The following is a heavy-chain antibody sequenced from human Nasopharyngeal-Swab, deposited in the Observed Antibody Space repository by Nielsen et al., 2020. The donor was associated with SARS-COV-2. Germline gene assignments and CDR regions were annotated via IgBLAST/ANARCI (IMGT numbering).Heavy chain of an antibody. J-gene: IGHJ4*02. CDR1: GFNFVDYA. D-gene: IGHD2-15*01. V-gene: IGHV3-9*01. CDR2: ISWNSGSI. CDR3: AKIGEDTFDY. Sequence: SLKISCAASGFNFVDYAMQSVRQAPGKGLGWVSGISWNSGSIGYAESAKGRFTISRDNAKNSLDLQMNSLRAEDTALYYCAKIGEDTFDYWGQGTLVTVSS.